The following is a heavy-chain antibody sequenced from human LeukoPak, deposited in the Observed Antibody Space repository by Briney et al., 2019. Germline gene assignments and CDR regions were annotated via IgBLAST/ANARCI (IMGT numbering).Heavy chain of an antibody. V-gene: IGHV1-69*02. Sequence: SVNVSCKASGGTFSSYTISWVRQAPGQGLEWMGRIIPILGIANYAQKFQGRVTITADKSTSTAYMELSSLRSEDTAVYYCARTDYGDYVEFLYGMDVWGQGTTVTVSS. D-gene: IGHD4-17*01. CDR2: IIPILGIA. J-gene: IGHJ6*02. CDR3: ARTDYGDYVEFLYGMDV. CDR1: GGTFSSYT.